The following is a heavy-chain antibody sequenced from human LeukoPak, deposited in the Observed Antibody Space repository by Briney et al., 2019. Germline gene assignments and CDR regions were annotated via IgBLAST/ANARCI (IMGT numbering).Heavy chain of an antibody. CDR2: ISAYNGNT. CDR3: ARSKVGATLDY. CDR1: GYTFTSYG. V-gene: IGHV1-18*01. J-gene: IGHJ4*02. D-gene: IGHD1-26*01. Sequence: GASVKVSCKASGYTFTSYGITWVRQAPGQGLEGMGGISAYNGNTNYAQNLQGRVSMTTDTSTSTAYMEVRSLRSDDTAVYYCARSKVGATLDYWGQGTLVTVSS.